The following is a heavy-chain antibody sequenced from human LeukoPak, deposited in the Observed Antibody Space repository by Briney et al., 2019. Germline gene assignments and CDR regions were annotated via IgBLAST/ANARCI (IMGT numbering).Heavy chain of an antibody. Sequence: PGGCLRLSCAASGFTVSGNYTGWVRPAPGEGLGWVSLIYSGSNTYYADSVKGRFTISRDNSKNTLYLQMNTVRAEDTAIYYCARVFHDYYFDYWGQGTLVTVSS. V-gene: IGHV3-53*01. D-gene: IGHD3-3*01. CDR3: ARVFHDYYFDY. CDR2: IYSGSNT. J-gene: IGHJ4*02. CDR1: GFTVSGNY.